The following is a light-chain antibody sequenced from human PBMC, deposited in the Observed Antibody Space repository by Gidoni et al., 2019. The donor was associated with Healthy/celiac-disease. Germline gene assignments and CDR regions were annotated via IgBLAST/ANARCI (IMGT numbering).Light chain of an antibody. CDR3: QHYKYWRPTT. CDR1: QRVSSN. V-gene: IGKV3-15*01. J-gene: IGKJ1*01. CDR2: GAS. Sequence: DIVMTHSPATLSVSTGERATLSCRASQRVSSNLAWYQQKPGQAPRLIIYGASTRANGIPARFSGSGSGTEFTLTLSILQSEDLAVDDCQHYKYWRPTTFGQGTKVEIK.